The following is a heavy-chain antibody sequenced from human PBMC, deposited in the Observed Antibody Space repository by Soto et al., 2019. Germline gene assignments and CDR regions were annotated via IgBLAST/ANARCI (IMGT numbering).Heavy chain of an antibody. Sequence: SETLSLTCTVSGGSISSYYWSWIRQPPGKGLEWIGYIYYSGSTNYNPSLKSRVTISVDTSKNQFSLKLSSVTAADTAVYYCARDPIAVDNSFDYWGQGTLVTVSS. CDR2: IYYSGST. J-gene: IGHJ4*02. V-gene: IGHV4-59*01. D-gene: IGHD6-19*01. CDR1: GGSISSYY. CDR3: ARDPIAVDNSFDY.